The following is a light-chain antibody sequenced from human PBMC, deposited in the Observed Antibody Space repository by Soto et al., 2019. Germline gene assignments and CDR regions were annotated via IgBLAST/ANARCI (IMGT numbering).Light chain of an antibody. CDR1: QNITNN. CDR3: QQYYGLPPLT. J-gene: IGKJ5*01. CDR2: HAS. Sequence: DIQMTQSPSSLSASIGDRVTITCQASQNITNNLSWYQQKPGKAPNLLIYHASKLAKGVTSRFSGSGSGTDFSFIITSLQREDLATYYCQQYYGLPPLTVGQGTRPESK. V-gene: IGKV1-33*01.